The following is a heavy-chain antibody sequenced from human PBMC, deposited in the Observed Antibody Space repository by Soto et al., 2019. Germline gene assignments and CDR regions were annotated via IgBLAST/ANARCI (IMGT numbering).Heavy chain of an antibody. CDR3: ARGNWNYYYGFDV. J-gene: IGHJ6*02. V-gene: IGHV3-7*01. D-gene: IGHD1-20*01. CDR1: EFTFDKYY. CDR2: IKPDGSVQ. Sequence: EVQLVESGGGLVQPGGSLRLSCAASEFTFDKYYMTWVRQAPGKWPEWVANIKPDGSVQYYVDSVKGRFTISRDNAKISLYLQMNSLRAEDTAVYFCARGNWNYYYGFDVWGQGTTVTVSS.